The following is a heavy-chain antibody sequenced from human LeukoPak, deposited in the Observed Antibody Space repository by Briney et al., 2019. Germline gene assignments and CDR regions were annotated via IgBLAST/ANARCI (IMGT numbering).Heavy chain of an antibody. D-gene: IGHD5-24*01. CDR1: GFTFSSSA. CDR2: ISASGGST. Sequence: GGSLRLSCAASGFTFSSSAMNWVRQAPGKGLERVSVISASGGSTYYAGSVQGRFTISRDNSKNTLYLQMNSLRAEDTAVYYCAKGNGYNYDGPFDYWGRGTLVTVSS. V-gene: IGHV3-23*01. CDR3: AKGNGYNYDGPFDY. J-gene: IGHJ4*02.